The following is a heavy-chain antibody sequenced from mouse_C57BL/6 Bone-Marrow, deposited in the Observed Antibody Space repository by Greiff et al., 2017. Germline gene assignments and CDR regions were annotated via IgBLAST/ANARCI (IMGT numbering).Heavy chain of an antibody. CDR2: ISSGGSYT. D-gene: IGHD1-1*01. V-gene: IGHV5-6*01. J-gene: IGHJ1*03. CDR1: GFTFSSYG. Sequence: EVHLVESGGDLVKPGGSLKLSCAASGFTFSSYGMSWVRQTPDKRLEWVATISSGGSYTYYPDSVKGRFTISRDNAKNTLYWQMSSLKSEDTAMYYCARRGYYGSIFYWYFDVWGTGTTVTVSS. CDR3: ARRGYYGSIFYWYFDV.